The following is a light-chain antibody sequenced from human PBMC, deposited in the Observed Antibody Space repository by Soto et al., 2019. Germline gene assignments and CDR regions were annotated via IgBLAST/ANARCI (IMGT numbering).Light chain of an antibody. CDR3: LQDSYFLT. Sequence: ASVGDRVTMTVRASQGIASWLAWYQQKGGKAPKLLIFAASGLQSGVPSRFSGSGSGTDFTLTISSLQPEDFATYYCLQDSYFLTFGPGTKVAIK. J-gene: IGKJ3*01. CDR1: QGIASW. V-gene: IGKV1-12*01. CDR2: AAS.